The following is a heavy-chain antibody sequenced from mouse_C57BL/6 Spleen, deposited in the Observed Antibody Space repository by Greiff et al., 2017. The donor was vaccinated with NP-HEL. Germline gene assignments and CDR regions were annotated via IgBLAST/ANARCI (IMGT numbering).Heavy chain of an antibody. CDR2: IWSGGST. D-gene: IGHD1-1*01. V-gene: IGHV2-4*01. J-gene: IGHJ1*03. CDR3: AKNPPYYGSSYGYFDV. CDR1: GFSLTSYG. Sequence: QVHVKQSGPGLVQPSQSLSITCTVSGFSLTSYGVHWVRQPPGKGLEWLGVIWSGGSTDYNAAFISRLSISKDNSKSQVFFKMNSLQADDTAIYYCAKNPPYYGSSYGYFDVWGTGTTVTVSS.